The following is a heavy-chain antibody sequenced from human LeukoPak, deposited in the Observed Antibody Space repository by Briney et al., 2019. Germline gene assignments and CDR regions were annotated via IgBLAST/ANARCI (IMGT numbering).Heavy chain of an antibody. CDR2: IYSGGTT. Sequence: PGGSLRLSCAASGFTVNSNYMGWVRQAPGKGLEWVSVIYSGGTTYYADSVKGRFTISRDNSKTTLYLQMNSLRAEDTAVYYCASPVGISRHSSGWLDNNWFDPWGQGTLVTVSS. J-gene: IGHJ5*02. D-gene: IGHD6-19*01. V-gene: IGHV3-53*05. CDR1: GFTVNSNY. CDR3: ASPVGISRHSSGWLDNNWFDP.